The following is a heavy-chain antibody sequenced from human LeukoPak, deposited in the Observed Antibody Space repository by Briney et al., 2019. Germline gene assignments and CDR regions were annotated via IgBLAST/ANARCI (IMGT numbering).Heavy chain of an antibody. V-gene: IGHV3-30*01. CDR3: ARGLTFGGIIFRAF. Sequence: GRSLRLSCAASGFSFSRYAMHWVRQAPGKGLEWVTVISNDGTNKYYADSVKGRFTISRDNSENTLSLQMNNVRAEDTAVYYCARGLTFGGIIFRAFWGQGNLVTVSS. J-gene: IGHJ4*02. CDR1: GFSFSRYA. D-gene: IGHD3-16*02. CDR2: ISNDGTNK.